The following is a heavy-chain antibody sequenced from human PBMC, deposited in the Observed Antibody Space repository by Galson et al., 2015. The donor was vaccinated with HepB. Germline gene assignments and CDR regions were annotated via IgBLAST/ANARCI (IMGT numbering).Heavy chain of an antibody. CDR1: GDSVSTNIVA. V-gene: IGHV6-1*01. Sequence: CAISGDSVSTNIVAWNWIRQSPSRGLEWLGRTYYRSKWYNDYAVSVQSRITINPDTSRNQFFLQLNSVTPEDTGVYYCTRVRHLARGMDVWGQGTTVTVSS. J-gene: IGHJ6*02. D-gene: IGHD5-12*01. CDR2: TYYRSKWYN. CDR3: TRVRHLARGMDV.